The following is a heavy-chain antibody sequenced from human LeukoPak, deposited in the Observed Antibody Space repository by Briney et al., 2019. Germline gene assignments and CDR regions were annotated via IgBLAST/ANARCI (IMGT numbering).Heavy chain of an antibody. CDR3: ARIIGGERLDRNTFDP. CDR1: GSSAYTFNNFD. J-gene: IGHJ5*02. V-gene: IGHV1-8*03. Sequence: ASVKVSCKASGSSAYTFNNFDVAWVRQAPGQGLEWMGWMNPKSGNTGYAQKFQGRVTLTRDTSITTAYMELSGLTPEDTAVYYFARIIGGERLDRNTFDPWGQGTLVTVSS. CDR2: MNPKSGNT. D-gene: IGHD2-21*01.